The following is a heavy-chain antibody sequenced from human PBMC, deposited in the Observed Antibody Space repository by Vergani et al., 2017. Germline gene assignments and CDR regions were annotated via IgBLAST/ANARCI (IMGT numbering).Heavy chain of an antibody. CDR1: GGSISSGGYY. D-gene: IGHD2-2*01. CDR3: ASSKYRSSTSCYTGWFDP. J-gene: IGHJ5*02. CDR2: IYYSGST. Sequence: QVQLQESGPGLVKPSQTLSLTCTVSGGSISSGGYYWSWIRQHPGKGLEWIGYIYYSGSTYYNPSLKSRVTISVDTSKNQFPLSLSAVTAADTAVYCCASSKYRSSTSCYTGWFDPWGQGTLVTVSS. V-gene: IGHV4-31*03.